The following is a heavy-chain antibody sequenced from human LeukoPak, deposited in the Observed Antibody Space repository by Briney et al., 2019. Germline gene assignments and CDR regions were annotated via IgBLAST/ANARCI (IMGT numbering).Heavy chain of an antibody. CDR3: VKEGDYGYYFDY. V-gene: IGHV3-64D*09. J-gene: IGHJ4*02. D-gene: IGHD3-16*01. Sequence: GGSLRLSCSASGLTFSSYAMHWVRQAPGKGLEYVSAISSNGGSTYYADSVKGRFTISRDDSKNTLYLRMSSLGAEDTAVYYCVKEGDYGYYFDYWGQGTLVTVSS. CDR1: GLTFSSYA. CDR2: ISSNGGST.